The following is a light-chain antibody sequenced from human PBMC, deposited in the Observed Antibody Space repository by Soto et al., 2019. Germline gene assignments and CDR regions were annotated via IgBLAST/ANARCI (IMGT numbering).Light chain of an antibody. CDR2: GAS. J-gene: IGKJ1*01. CDR1: QSVSSY. V-gene: IGKV3-11*01. CDR3: QQRSNWPQWT. Sequence: EIVLTQSPATLSLSPGERATLSCRASQSVSSYLAWYQQKPGQAPRLLIYGASNRATGIPARFGGSGSGTDFTLTISSLEPEDFAVYYCQQRSNWPQWTFGQGTKVDIK.